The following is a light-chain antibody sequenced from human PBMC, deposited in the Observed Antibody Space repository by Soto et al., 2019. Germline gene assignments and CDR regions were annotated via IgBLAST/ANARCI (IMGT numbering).Light chain of an antibody. CDR1: SSDVGGYNY. J-gene: IGLJ1*01. CDR3: SSYAGGNNPFV. V-gene: IGLV2-8*01. Sequence: QSVLTQPPSASGSPGQSVTISCTGTSSDVGGYNYVSWYQQYPGKAPKLMIYEVSKQPSGVPDRFSGSKSGNTASLTVSGLQAEDEADYYCSSYAGGNNPFVFGTGTKVTVL. CDR2: EVS.